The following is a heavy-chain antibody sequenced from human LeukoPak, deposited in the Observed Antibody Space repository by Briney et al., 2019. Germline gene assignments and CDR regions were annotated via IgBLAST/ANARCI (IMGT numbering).Heavy chain of an antibody. D-gene: IGHD2-15*01. CDR2: IRGSGSVT. CDR3: ARPRLEYCNGGSCFDAFDI. V-gene: IGHV3-23*01. CDR1: GFTFRSYA. Sequence: QSGGSLRLSCAASGFTFRSYAMTWVRQAPGRGLEWVSAIRGSGSVTYYADSVKGRFPTSRDNSKSTLFLQMNSLTAEDTAIYSCARPRLEYCNGGSCFDAFDIWGQGTMVTVSS. J-gene: IGHJ3*02.